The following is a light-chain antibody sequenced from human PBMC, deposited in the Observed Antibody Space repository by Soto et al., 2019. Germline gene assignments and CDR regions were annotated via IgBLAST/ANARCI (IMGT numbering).Light chain of an antibody. CDR2: GAS. CDR1: QSVSSN. CDR3: QQYNNWTLYT. Sequence: EIVLTQSPATLSVSPGERATLSCRASQSVSSNLAWYQQKPGQAPRLLIYGASTRATGIPARFRGSGSGTEFTLTISSLQSEDFAVYYCQQYNNWTLYTFGQGTKLEIK. V-gene: IGKV3-15*01. J-gene: IGKJ2*01.